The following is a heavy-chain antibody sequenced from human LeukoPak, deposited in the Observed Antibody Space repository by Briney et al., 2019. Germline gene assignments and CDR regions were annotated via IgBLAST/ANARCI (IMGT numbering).Heavy chain of an antibody. CDR3: VRDADWAFNF. Sequence: GGSLRLSCVASGFPFSSYWMTWVRQAPGKGLEWVANIKQDGSKKSYVDSVKGRFTISRDNARNSLYLHMDSLRADDTAVYYCVRDADWAFNFWGQGALV. J-gene: IGHJ4*02. D-gene: IGHD3/OR15-3a*01. V-gene: IGHV3-7*03. CDR2: IKQDGSKK. CDR1: GFPFSSYW.